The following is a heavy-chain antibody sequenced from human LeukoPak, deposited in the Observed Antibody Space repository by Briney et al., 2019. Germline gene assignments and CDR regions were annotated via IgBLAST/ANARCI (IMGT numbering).Heavy chain of an antibody. CDR3: AREKHSSDWAAHYYYMDV. V-gene: IGHV3-7*01. Sequence: GGSLRLSCAASGFTFSSYWMSWLRQAPGKGLECVANIKQDGSEKYYVDSVKGRFTISRDNAKNSLYLQMNSLRAEDTAVYYCAREKHSSDWAAHYYYMDVWGKGTTVT. J-gene: IGHJ6*03. D-gene: IGHD6-19*01. CDR1: GFTFSSYW. CDR2: IKQDGSEK.